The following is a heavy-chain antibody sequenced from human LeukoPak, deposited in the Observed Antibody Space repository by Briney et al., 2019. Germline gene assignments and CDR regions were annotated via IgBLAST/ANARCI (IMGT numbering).Heavy chain of an antibody. CDR2: ISSSSSTI. D-gene: IGHD2-21*01. V-gene: IGHV3-48*01. CDR3: XXXXXXXXXXXXXHKNIDFDY. J-gene: IGHJ4*02. Sequence: GGSLRLSCAASGFTFSSYSMNWVRQAPGKGLEWVSYISSSSSTIYYADSVKGRFTISRDNAKNSLYLQMNSLRAEDTAVYYXXXXXXXXXXXXXXHKNIDFDYWGQGTLVTVSS. CDR1: GFTFSSYS.